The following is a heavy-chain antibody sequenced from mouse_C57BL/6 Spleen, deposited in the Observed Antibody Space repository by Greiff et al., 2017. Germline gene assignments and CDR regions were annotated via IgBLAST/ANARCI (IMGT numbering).Heavy chain of an antibody. V-gene: IGHV1-4*01. D-gene: IGHD2-4*01. CDR1: GYTFTSYT. Sequence: VQLQQSGAELARPGASVKMSCKASGYTFTSYTMHWVKQRPGQGLEWIGYINPSSGYTKYNQKFKDKATLTADKSSSTAYMQLSSLTSEDSAVXYSARYYDYDGYYAMDYWGKGTSVTVSS. CDR3: ARYYDYDGYYAMDY. J-gene: IGHJ4*01. CDR2: INPSSGYT.